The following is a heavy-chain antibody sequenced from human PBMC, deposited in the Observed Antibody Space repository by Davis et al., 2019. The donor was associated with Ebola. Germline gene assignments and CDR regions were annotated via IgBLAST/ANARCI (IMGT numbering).Heavy chain of an antibody. CDR1: GFIFSNYE. CDR3: AIPDCSGANCYSVYIKN. D-gene: IGHD2-15*01. Sequence: GESLKISCAASGFIFSNYEMNWVRQAPGKGLEWISYISSVGSTIYYADSVKGRFTISRDNAKNSLSLQMNSLRAEDTAVYYCAIPDCSGANCYSVYIKNRGQGTLVTVSS. J-gene: IGHJ4*02. V-gene: IGHV3-48*03. CDR2: ISSVGSTI.